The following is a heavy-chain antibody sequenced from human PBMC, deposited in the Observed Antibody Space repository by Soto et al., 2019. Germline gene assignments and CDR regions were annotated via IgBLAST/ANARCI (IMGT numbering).Heavy chain of an antibody. D-gene: IGHD3-22*01. Sequence: PGGSLRLSCAASGFTFSSYAMTWVRQAPGKGLEWVSAISGGGVTYYADSVKGQFTISRDISKNTVYLQMNSLRAEDTATYYCAKWHTYNYDSLAYAGFDCWGPRTQVTVSS. V-gene: IGHV3-23*01. CDR2: ISGGGVT. J-gene: IGHJ4*02. CDR1: GFTFSSYA. CDR3: AKWHTYNYDSLAYAGFDC.